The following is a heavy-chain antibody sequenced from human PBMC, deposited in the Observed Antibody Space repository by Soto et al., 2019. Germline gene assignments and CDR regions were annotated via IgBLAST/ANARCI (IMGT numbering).Heavy chain of an antibody. CDR2: INHSGST. J-gene: IGHJ1*01. Sequence: SETLSLTCAVYGGSFSGYYWSWIRQPPGKGLEWIGEINHSGSTNYNPSLKSRVTISVDTSKNQFSLKLSSVTAADTAVYYCARVTPPPPWGQGTLVTVSS. V-gene: IGHV4-34*01. CDR3: ARVTPPPP. CDR1: GGSFSGYY.